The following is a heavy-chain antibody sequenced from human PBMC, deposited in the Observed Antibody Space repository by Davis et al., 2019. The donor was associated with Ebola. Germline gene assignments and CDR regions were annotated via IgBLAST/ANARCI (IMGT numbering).Heavy chain of an antibody. CDR2: ISSSSSYI. Sequence: GESLKISCAAPGFTFSSYSMNWVRQAPGKGLEWVSSISSSSSYIYYADSVKGRFTISRDNAKNSLYLQMNSLRAEDTAVYYCARESPRVSEYGMDVWGQGTTVTVSS. J-gene: IGHJ6*02. D-gene: IGHD1-26*01. V-gene: IGHV3-21*01. CDR1: GFTFSSYS. CDR3: ARESPRVSEYGMDV.